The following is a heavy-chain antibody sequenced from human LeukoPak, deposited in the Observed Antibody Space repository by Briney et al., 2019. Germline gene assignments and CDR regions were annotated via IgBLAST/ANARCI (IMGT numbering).Heavy chain of an antibody. CDR2: IYPGDSDT. CDR3: ARRGSSGWYDEYYYYGMDV. Sequence: GESLKISCKGSGYSFINYWIGWARQMPGKGLEWMGIIYPGDSDTKYSPSFQGQVTISADKSIRTAYLQWSGLKASDTAMYYCARRGSSGWYDEYYYYGMDVWGQGTTVTVSS. D-gene: IGHD6-19*01. J-gene: IGHJ6*02. V-gene: IGHV5-51*01. CDR1: GYSFINYW.